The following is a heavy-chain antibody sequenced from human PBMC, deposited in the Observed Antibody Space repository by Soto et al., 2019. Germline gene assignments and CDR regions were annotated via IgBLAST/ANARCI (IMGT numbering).Heavy chain of an antibody. Sequence: PSGTLSLTCAVYGGSFSGYYWSWIRQPPGKRLEWIGEINHSGSTNYNPSLKSRVTISVDMSKNQFSLKLSSVTAAYTAVYYCARGGRQLLIQRPTRYNIDYSGPTPLVTHS. CDR3: ARGGRQLLIQRPTRYNIDY. CDR1: GGSFSGYY. J-gene: IGHJ4*02. CDR2: INHSGST. V-gene: IGHV4-34*01. D-gene: IGHD1-1*01.